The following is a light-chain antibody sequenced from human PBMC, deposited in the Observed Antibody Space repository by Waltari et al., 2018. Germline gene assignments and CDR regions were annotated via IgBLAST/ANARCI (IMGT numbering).Light chain of an antibody. CDR2: DVS. J-gene: IGLJ3*02. CDR3: KSYTGTGSWV. Sequence: YQKPPGKAPKCIVYDVSERPSGFSNLFSGSKSGNTAALTISGLQADDEADYYCKSYTGTGSWVFGGGTKLTVL. V-gene: IGLV2-14*03.